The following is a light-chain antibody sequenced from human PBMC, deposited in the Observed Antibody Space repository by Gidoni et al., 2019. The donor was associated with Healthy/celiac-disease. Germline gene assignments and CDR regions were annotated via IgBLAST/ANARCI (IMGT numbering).Light chain of an antibody. CDR1: QSVSSY. J-gene: IGKJ3*01. Sequence: EIVLTQSPATLSLSPGERATLSCRASQSVSSYLAWYQQKTGQAPRLLIYDASNRATGIPARFSGSGSGTDFTLTISSLEPEDFAVYYCQQRSNWPPLFTFGPGTKVEIK. CDR2: DAS. CDR3: QQRSNWPPLFT. V-gene: IGKV3-11*01.